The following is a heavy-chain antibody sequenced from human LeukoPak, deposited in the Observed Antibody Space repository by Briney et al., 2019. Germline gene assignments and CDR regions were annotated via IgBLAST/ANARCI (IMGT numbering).Heavy chain of an antibody. V-gene: IGHV4-59*01. CDR3: ARVGPELIDSFDY. Sequence: ETLSLTCTVSGGSISSYYWSWIRQPPGKGLEWIGYIYYSGSTNYNPSLKSRVTISVDTSKNQFSLKLSSVTAADTAVYYCARVGPELIDSFDYWGQGTLVTVSS. D-gene: IGHD2/OR15-2a*01. CDR2: IYYSGST. CDR1: GGSISSYY. J-gene: IGHJ4*02.